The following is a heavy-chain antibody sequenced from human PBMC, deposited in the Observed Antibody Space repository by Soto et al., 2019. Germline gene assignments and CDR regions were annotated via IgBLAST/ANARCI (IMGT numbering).Heavy chain of an antibody. V-gene: IGHV4-59*01. CDR1: GGSMTNYY. J-gene: IGHJ4*02. CDR2: IYYSGNT. Sequence: QVQLQESGPGLVKPPETLSLTCTVSGGSMTNYYWSWFGQPPGKGLEWIGYIYYSGNTDYNPFLKSRVTISVDTSKNQFYLNLNSVTAADTAVYYCARGGWSVDYWGQGNLVTVSS. D-gene: IGHD6-19*01. CDR3: ARGGWSVDY.